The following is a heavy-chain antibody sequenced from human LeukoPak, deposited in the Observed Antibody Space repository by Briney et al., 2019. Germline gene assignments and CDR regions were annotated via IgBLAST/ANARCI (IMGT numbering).Heavy chain of an antibody. CDR1: GFTFSSYA. CDR3: AKAGVRYSSSWYGDY. Sequence: SGGSLRLSCAASGFTFSSYAMSWVRQAPGKGLEWVSAISGSGGSTYYADSVKGRFTISRDNSKNTPYLQMNSLRAEDTAVYYCAKAGVRYSSSWYGDYWGQGTLVTVSS. J-gene: IGHJ4*02. D-gene: IGHD6-13*01. CDR2: ISGSGGST. V-gene: IGHV3-23*01.